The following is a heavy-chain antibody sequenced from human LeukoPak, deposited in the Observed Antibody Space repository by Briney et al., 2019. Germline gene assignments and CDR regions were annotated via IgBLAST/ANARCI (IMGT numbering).Heavy chain of an antibody. CDR2: INPNSGGT. CDR3: ARDHKGYYYDSSGYPNWFDP. D-gene: IGHD3-22*01. CDR1: GYTFTGYY. V-gene: IGHV1-2*02. J-gene: IGHJ5*02. Sequence: ASVKVSCKASGYTFTGYYMHWVRQAPGQGLEWMGWINPNSGGTNYAQKFQGRVTMTRDTSISTAYMELSRLGSDDTAVYYCARDHKGYYYDSSGYPNWFDPWGQGTLVTVSS.